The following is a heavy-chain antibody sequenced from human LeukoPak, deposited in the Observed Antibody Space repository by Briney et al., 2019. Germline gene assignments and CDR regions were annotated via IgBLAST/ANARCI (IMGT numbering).Heavy chain of an antibody. V-gene: IGHV1-8*02. Sequence: ASVKVSCKASRYTFTSYDINWVRQAPGQGLEWMGWMNPNSGNTGYVQKFQGRVIMTRDTSISTAYMELTSLRSEDTAVYYCARVPSLGYCSAGSCYRFDFWGQGTLVTVSS. CDR3: ARVPSLGYCSAGSCYRFDF. D-gene: IGHD2-15*01. CDR2: MNPNSGNT. CDR1: RYTFTSYD. J-gene: IGHJ4*02.